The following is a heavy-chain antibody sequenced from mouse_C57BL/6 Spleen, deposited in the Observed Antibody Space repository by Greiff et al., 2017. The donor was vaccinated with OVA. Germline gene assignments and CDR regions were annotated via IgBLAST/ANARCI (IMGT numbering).Heavy chain of an antibody. V-gene: IGHV1-52*01. CDR3: AREGVGWLLRGYFDV. Sequence: QFQLQQPGAELVRPGSSVKLSCKASGYTFTSYWMHWVKQRPIQGLEWIGNIDPSDSETHYNQKFKDKATLTVDKSSSTAYMQLSSLTSEDSAVYYCAREGVGWLLRGYFDVGGTGTTVTVSS. J-gene: IGHJ1*03. CDR1: GYTFTSYW. D-gene: IGHD2-3*01. CDR2: IDPSDSET.